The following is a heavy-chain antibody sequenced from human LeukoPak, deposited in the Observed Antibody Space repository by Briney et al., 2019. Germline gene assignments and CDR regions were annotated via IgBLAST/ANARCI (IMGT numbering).Heavy chain of an antibody. D-gene: IGHD1-26*01. CDR1: GFTFDNYR. V-gene: IGHV3-23*01. Sequence: QPGGSLRLSCAASGFTFDNYRMSWVRQAPGKGLEWVSTVDADGGNTYYADSVKGRFTISRDNSKSTLILQMNNLRVEDTALYYCTKGVKCGGTWDHFADWGQGTLVTVSS. CDR3: TKGVKCGGTWDHFAD. CDR2: VDADGGNT. J-gene: IGHJ4*02.